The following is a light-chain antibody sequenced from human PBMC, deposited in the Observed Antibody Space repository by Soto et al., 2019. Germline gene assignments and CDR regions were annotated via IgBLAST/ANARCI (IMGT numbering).Light chain of an antibody. CDR2: DVS. V-gene: IGLV2-14*01. J-gene: IGLJ1*01. CDR1: SSDVGGYNY. Sequence: QAASVSGSPGQSITISCTGTSSDVGGYNYVSWYQQHPGKAPKLMIYDVSNRPSGVSNRFSGSKSGNTASLTISGLQAEDEADYYCSSYTSSSTLFYVFGTGTKVTVL. CDR3: SSYTSSSTLFYV.